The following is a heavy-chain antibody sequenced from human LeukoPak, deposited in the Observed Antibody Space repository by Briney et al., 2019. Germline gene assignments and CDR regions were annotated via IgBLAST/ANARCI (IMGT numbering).Heavy chain of an antibody. CDR3: ARDRPILEQYYYGMDV. J-gene: IGHJ6*02. V-gene: IGHV4-31*03. CDR2: IYYSGST. Sequence: SETLSLTCTVSGGSISSGGYYWSWIRQHPGKGLEWIGYIYYSGSTYYNPSLKSRVTISVDTSKNQFSLKLSSVTAADTAVYYCARDRPILEQYYYGMDVWGQGTTVTVSS. D-gene: IGHD1/OR15-1a*01. CDR1: GGSISSGGYY.